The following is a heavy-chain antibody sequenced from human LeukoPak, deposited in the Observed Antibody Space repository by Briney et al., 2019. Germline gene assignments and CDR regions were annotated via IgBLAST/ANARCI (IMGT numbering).Heavy chain of an antibody. CDR3: ARLYTGGCIDY. V-gene: IGHV3-7*01. CDR2: IKQDGSEK. D-gene: IGHD2-2*02. CDR1: GFTFSNHW. Sequence: GGSLRLSCAASGFTFSNHWMSWVRQAPGKGLEWVANIKQDGSEKYYVDSVKGRLTISRDNAKNTLYLQMNSLRGEDTAVYYCARLYTGGCIDYWGQGTLATVSS. J-gene: IGHJ4*02.